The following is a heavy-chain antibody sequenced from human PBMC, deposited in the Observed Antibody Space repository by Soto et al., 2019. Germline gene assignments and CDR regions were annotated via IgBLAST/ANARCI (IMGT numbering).Heavy chain of an antibody. CDR2: ISYHGNNK. D-gene: IGHD6-13*01. CDR1: GFALSSHA. CDR3: ARAGSLAAAGTPLYY. Sequence: PGGSLRLSCRASGFALSSHAMHWVRQAPGKGLEWLAVISYHGNNKYYADSVKGRFTTSRDNSQNTLYLEMSSLRPEDTAVYYCARAGSLAAAGTPLYYGGQGTLVTVSS. V-gene: IGHV3-30-3*01. J-gene: IGHJ4*02.